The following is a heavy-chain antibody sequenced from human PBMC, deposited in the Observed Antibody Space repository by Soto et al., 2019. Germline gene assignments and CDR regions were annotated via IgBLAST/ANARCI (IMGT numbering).Heavy chain of an antibody. V-gene: IGHV3-23*01. CDR3: AKSGYYDSSGYPDY. CDR2: ISGSGGST. CDR1: GFTFSSYA. D-gene: IGHD3-22*01. J-gene: IGHJ4*02. Sequence: GGSLRLSCAASGFTFSSYAMSWVRQAPGKGLEWVSAISGSGGSTYYADSVKGRFTISRDNSKNTLYLQMNSLRAEDTAVYYCAKSGYYDSSGYPDYWGQGTLVTVSS.